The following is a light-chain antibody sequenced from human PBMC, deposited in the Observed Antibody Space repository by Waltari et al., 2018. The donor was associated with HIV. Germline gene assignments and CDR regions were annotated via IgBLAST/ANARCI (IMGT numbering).Light chain of an antibody. CDR3: QQYNNWPPEDT. CDR2: GAS. J-gene: IGKJ2*01. Sequence: EIVMTQPPPTLPVSPGETAIFSCRASQSVTTNLAWYQQKPGQAPRLLIYGASTRATGIPARFSGSGSGTGFTLTISSLQSEDFAIYYCQQYNNWPPEDTFGQGTKLEIK. V-gene: IGKV3-15*01. CDR1: QSVTTN.